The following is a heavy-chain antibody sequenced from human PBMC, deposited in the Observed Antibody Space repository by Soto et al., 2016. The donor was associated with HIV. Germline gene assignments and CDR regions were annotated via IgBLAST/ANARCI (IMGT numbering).Heavy chain of an antibody. CDR2: VSHSGKT. D-gene: IGHD3-9*01. V-gene: IGHV4-34*02. CDR3: ARGTLIVRLVIMAXSSWTR. J-gene: IGHJ4*02. CDR1: RGPFTRHY. Sequence: QVQLEQWGAGLLKPSETLSLTCAVSRGPFTRHYWNWVRQSPGRGLEWIGEVSHSGKTTLNPSLESRVYLSSDRSRRQFYLNLTSVTAADTAVYFCARGTLIVRLVIMAXSSWTRWGQGTPVIVSS.